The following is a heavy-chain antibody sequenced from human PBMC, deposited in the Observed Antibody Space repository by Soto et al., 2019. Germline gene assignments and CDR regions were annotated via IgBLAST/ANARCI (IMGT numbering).Heavy chain of an antibody. CDR2: IKSKTDGGTT. J-gene: IGHJ6*02. Sequence: GGSLRLSCAASGFTFSNAWMSWVRQAPGKGLEWVGRIKSKTDGGTTDYAAPVKGRFTISRDDSKNTLYLQMNSLKTEDTAVYYCTTCGGIDYVWGSYRNYYYYGMDVWGQGTTVTVS. V-gene: IGHV3-15*01. CDR3: TTCGGIDYVWGSYRNYYYYGMDV. D-gene: IGHD3-16*02. CDR1: GFTFSNAW.